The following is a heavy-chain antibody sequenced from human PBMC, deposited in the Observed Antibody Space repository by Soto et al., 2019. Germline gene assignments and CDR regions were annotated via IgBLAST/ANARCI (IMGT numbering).Heavy chain of an antibody. CDR2: IYWDDDK. Sequence: QITLKESGPTLVKPTQTLTLTCTFSGFSLSTSGVGVGWIRQPPGKALKCLALIYWDDDKRYSPSLKSRLTIIKDTSKNPVVLTMTNMDPVDTATYYCAHHTMVRGVNWFDPWGQGTLVTVSS. J-gene: IGHJ5*02. V-gene: IGHV2-5*02. CDR3: AHHTMVRGVNWFDP. D-gene: IGHD3-10*01. CDR1: GFSLSTSGVG.